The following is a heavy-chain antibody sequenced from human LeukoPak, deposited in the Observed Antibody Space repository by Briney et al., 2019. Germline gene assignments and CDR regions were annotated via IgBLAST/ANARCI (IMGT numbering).Heavy chain of an antibody. J-gene: IGHJ4*02. D-gene: IGHD3-3*01. CDR2: ISGSGGST. CDR1: GFTFSCYA. V-gene: IGHV3-23*01. CDR3: AKGGHHDFWSGYRFGY. Sequence: GGSLRLSCAASGFTFSCYAMRWVRQAPGKGLEWVSGISGSGGSTYYAESVKGRFTISRDNSKNTLYLQMNSLRAEDTAVYYCAKGGHHDFWSGYRFGYWGQGTLVTVSS.